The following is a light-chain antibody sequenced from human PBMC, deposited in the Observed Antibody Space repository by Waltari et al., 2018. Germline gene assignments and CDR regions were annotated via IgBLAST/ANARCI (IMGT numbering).Light chain of an antibody. V-gene: IGLV1-51*01. CDR1: ISNIGNYY. CDR2: DNN. CDR3: ATWDNSLSEVV. Sequence: HSVLTQPPSVSAAPGPKVTISCSGSISNIGNYYLSWYHQLPGAAPKLLIYDNNKRPSGIPDRFSASKSVTSATLAITGLQIGDEADYYCATWDNSLSEVVFGGGTKLTVL. J-gene: IGLJ2*01.